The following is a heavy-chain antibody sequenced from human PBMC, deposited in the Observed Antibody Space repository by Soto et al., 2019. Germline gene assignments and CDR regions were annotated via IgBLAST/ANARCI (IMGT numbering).Heavy chain of an antibody. CDR2: ISAYNGNT. V-gene: IGHV1-18*01. Sequence: QVQLVQSGAEVKKPGASVKVSCKASGYTFTSYGISWVRQAPGQGHEWMGWISAYNGNTNYAQKLQGRVTMTTDTTTSTAYMELRSLRSDDTAVYYCARGCSSTSCYPLYAFDIWGQGTMVTVSS. D-gene: IGHD2-2*01. J-gene: IGHJ3*02. CDR3: ARGCSSTSCYPLYAFDI. CDR1: GYTFTSYG.